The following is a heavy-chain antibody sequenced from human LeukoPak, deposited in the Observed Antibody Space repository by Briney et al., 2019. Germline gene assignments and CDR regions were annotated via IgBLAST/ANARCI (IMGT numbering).Heavy chain of an antibody. CDR3: ARGQRGRRMAGIPYARCNWFDP. Sequence: SETLSLTCAVYGGSFSGCYWSWIRQPPGKGLEWIGEMNHSGSTNYNPSLKSRVTISVDTSKNQFSLKLSSVTAADTAVYYCARGQRGRRMAGIPYARCNWFDPWGQGTLVTVSS. V-gene: IGHV4-34*01. J-gene: IGHJ5*02. CDR2: MNHSGST. CDR1: GGSFSGCY. D-gene: IGHD6-19*01.